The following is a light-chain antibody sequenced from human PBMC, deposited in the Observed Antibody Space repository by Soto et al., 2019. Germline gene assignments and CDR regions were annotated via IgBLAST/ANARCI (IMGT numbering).Light chain of an antibody. Sequence: EIVMTQSPATLSVSPGERATLSCRASQSVRSNLAWYQQKPGQAPRLLIYGASTRATDIPARFSGSGSGTDFTLTISNLQSEDFAVYYCQQYNNWPPITLGQGTRLEIK. J-gene: IGKJ5*01. CDR1: QSVRSN. CDR3: QQYNNWPPIT. CDR2: GAS. V-gene: IGKV3-15*01.